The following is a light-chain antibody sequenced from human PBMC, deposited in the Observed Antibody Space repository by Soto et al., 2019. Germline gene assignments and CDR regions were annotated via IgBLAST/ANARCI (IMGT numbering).Light chain of an antibody. CDR1: QSISSY. CDR2: AAS. J-gene: IGKJ4*02. V-gene: IGKV1-39*01. Sequence: DIQMTQSPSSLSASVGDRVTITCRASQSISSYLNWYHQKPGKAPKLLIYAASSFQSGGPSRFSSSGSWTDFTLTIISMQPEDFATDYCQQSYSTHPLTFGGGTKVEIK. CDR3: QQSYSTHPLT.